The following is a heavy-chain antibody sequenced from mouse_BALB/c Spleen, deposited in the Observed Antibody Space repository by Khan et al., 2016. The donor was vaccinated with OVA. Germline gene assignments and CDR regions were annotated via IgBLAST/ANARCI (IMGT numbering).Heavy chain of an antibody. J-gene: IGHJ4*01. Sequence: QIQLVQSGPELKKPGETVKISCKASGYSFTNYGMNWVKQSPGKALKWMGWINTYTGEPTYADEFKGRFAFSLETSANTAYLQINILKNEDTATYFCARHPYFSVTLDYWGQGTSVTVSS. D-gene: IGHD2-10*01. CDR2: INTYTGEP. CDR3: ARHPYFSVTLDY. CDR1: GYSFTNYG. V-gene: IGHV9-3-1*01.